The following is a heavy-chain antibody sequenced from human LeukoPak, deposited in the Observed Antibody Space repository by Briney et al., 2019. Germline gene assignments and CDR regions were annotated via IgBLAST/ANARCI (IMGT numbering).Heavy chain of an antibody. J-gene: IGHJ4*02. CDR2: ISYDGSNK. CDR3: AKKGWQGAAGEPAFDY. V-gene: IGHV3-30*18. CDR1: GFTFSSYG. Sequence: GGSLRLSCAASGFTFSSYGMHWVRQAPGKGLEWVAVISYDGSNKYYADSVKGRFTISRDNSKNTLYVQMNSLRAEDTAVYYCAKKGWQGAAGEPAFDYWGQGTLVTVSS. D-gene: IGHD6-13*01.